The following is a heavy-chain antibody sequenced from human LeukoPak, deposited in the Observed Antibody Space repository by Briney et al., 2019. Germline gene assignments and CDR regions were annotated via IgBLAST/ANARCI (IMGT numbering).Heavy chain of an antibody. CDR1: GFTFSSYW. V-gene: IGHV3-7*03. Sequence: GGSLRLSCAASGFTFSSYWMSWVRQAPGKGLEWVANIKPDGTEKYYVDSVKGRFTISRDNPKNTLYLQMNSLRAEDTAVYFCAKRGIVIRAVIIVGFHKEAYYFDYWGQGALVTVSS. D-gene: IGHD3-10*01. CDR3: AKRGIVIRAVIIVGFHKEAYYFDY. J-gene: IGHJ4*02. CDR2: IKPDGTEK.